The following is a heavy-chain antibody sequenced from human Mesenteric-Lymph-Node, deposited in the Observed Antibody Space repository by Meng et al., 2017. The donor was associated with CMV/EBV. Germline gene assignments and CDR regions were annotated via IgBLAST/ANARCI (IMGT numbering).Heavy chain of an antibody. Sequence: VQLQQVGAGLLKPSETLSLTCAVYGGSFSGYYWSWIRQPPGKGLGWIGEINHSGSTNYNPSLKSRVTISVDTSKNQFSLKLSSVTAADTAVYYCARHQRWLKSEGGFNYWGQGTLVTVSS. J-gene: IGHJ4*02. CDR1: GGSFSGYY. CDR3: ARHQRWLKSEGGFNY. V-gene: IGHV4-34*01. CDR2: INHSGST. D-gene: IGHD4-23*01.